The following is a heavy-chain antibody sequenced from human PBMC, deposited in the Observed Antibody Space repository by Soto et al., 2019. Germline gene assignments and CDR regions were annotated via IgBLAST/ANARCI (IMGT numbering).Heavy chain of an antibody. V-gene: IGHV4-59*01. Sequence: SETLSLTCTVSGGSISSYYWSWIRQPPGKGLEWIGYIYYSGSTNYNPSLKSRVTISVDTSKNQFSLKLSSVTAADTAVFSCGRGRGDPPFYFGYWGQGTLVTVSS. J-gene: IGHJ4*02. D-gene: IGHD3-10*01. CDR1: GGSISSYY. CDR3: GRGRGDPPFYFGY. CDR2: IYYSGST.